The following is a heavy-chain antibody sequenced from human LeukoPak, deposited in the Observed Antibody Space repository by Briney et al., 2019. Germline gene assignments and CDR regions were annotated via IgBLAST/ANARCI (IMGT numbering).Heavy chain of an antibody. J-gene: IGHJ4*02. D-gene: IGHD3-10*01. CDR3: ARIGSGTYYYGSGSYHFDY. V-gene: IGHV6-1*01. CDR2: TYYRSKWYN. Sequence: SQTLSLTCAISGDSVSSNSAAWNWIRQSPSRGLEWLGRTYYRSKWYNDYAVSVKSRITINPDTSKNQFSLQLNSVTPEDTAVYYCARIGSGTYYYGSGSYHFDYWGQGALVTVSS. CDR1: GDSVSSNSAA.